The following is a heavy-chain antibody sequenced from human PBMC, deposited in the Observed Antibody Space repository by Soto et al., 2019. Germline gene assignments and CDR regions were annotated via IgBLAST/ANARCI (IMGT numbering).Heavy chain of an antibody. CDR3: ARDADYGGSRGGMDV. D-gene: IGHD4-17*01. V-gene: IGHV4-31*03. Sequence: QVRLEESGPGLVKPSETLSLICSVSGGSVNNANYFWNWIRHHPENGLEWIGYIYYSGGTRYNPSFKTRATLSMDTSKNQFSLRLNSVTVADTAVYFCARDADYGGSRGGMDVWGRGTTVTVSS. J-gene: IGHJ6*02. CDR2: IYYSGGT. CDR1: GGSVNNANYF.